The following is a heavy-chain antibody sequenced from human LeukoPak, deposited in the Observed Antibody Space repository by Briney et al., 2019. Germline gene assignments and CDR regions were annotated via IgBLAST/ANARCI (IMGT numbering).Heavy chain of an antibody. V-gene: IGHV4-34*01. D-gene: IGHD3-9*01. CDR1: GGSFSGYY. J-gene: IGHJ4*02. CDR3: ARDLLTGYYLPFDY. CDR2: IYYSGST. Sequence: PSETLSLTCAVYGGSFSGYYWSWIRQPPGKGLEWIGYIYYSGSTYYNPSLKSRVTISVDTSKNQFSLKLSSVTAADTAVYYCARDLLTGYYLPFDYWGQGTLVTVSS.